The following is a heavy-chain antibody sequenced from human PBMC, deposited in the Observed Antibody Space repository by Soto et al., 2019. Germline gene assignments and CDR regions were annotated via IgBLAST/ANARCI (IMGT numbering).Heavy chain of an antibody. Sequence: QITLNESGPTVVRPTETLTLTCRFSGFSLTTSGVGVGWIRQSPGKAPEWLALIYWDDDKRYSASLKSRLTNTQDHSKNPVVLTVSDLDPTDTATYYCAHRVLRTVFGLVTTTAIYFDFWGQGTPVAVSS. J-gene: IGHJ4*02. CDR1: GFSLTTSGVG. D-gene: IGHD3-3*01. CDR2: IYWDDDK. CDR3: AHRVLRTVFGLVTTTAIYFDF. V-gene: IGHV2-5*02.